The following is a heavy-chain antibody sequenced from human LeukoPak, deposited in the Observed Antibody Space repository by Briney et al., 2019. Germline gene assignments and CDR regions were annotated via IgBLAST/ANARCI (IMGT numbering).Heavy chain of an antibody. Sequence: PGGSLRLSCAASGFTVSSNYMSWVRQAPGKGLEWVSSISSSSSYIYYADSVKGRFTISRDNAKNSLYLQMNSLRAEDTAVYYCARDIHERDSSGYYYYYYGMDVWGQGTTVTVSS. D-gene: IGHD3-22*01. V-gene: IGHV3-21*01. CDR2: ISSSSSYI. CDR3: ARDIHERDSSGYYYYYYGMDV. CDR1: GFTVSSNY. J-gene: IGHJ6*02.